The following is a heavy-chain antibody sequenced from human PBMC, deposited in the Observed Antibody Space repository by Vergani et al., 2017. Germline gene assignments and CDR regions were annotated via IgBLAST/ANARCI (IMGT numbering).Heavy chain of an antibody. Sequence: QITLKESGPTLVKPTQTLTLTCTFSGFSLSTSGVGVGWIRQPPGKALEWLALIYWDDDKRYTPSLKSRLTIPKDTSKNQVVLTMTNMDPVDTATYYCAAPDHQEVFDYWGQGTLVTVSS. V-gene: IGHV2-5*02. J-gene: IGHJ4*02. CDR3: AAPDHQEVFDY. CDR2: IYWDDDK. CDR1: GFSLSTSGVG.